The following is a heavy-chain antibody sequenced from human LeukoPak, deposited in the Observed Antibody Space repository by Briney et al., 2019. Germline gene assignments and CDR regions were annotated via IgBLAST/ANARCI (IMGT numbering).Heavy chain of an antibody. J-gene: IGHJ5*02. CDR1: GFTFSSYA. CDR3: ARDHGWFGDLSYNWFDP. D-gene: IGHD3-10*01. CDR2: ISSSGSTI. V-gene: IGHV3-48*04. Sequence: QPGGSLRLSCAASGFTFSSYAMHWVRQAPGKGLEWVSYISSSGSTIYYADSVKGRFTISRDNAKNSLYLQMNSLRAEDTAVYYCARDHGWFGDLSYNWFDPWGQGTLVTVSS.